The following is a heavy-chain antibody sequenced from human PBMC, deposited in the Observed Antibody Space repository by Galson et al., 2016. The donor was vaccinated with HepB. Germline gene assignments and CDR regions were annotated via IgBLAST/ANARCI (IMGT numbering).Heavy chain of an antibody. J-gene: IGHJ4*02. CDR2: ITSSSSFR. Sequence: SLRLSCAASGFTFSDYYMGWIRQAPGKGLEWVSYITSSSSFRNYADSVKGRFSISRDNAQDSLFLQMNTLRAEDTAVYYCARVRGQWLSDFDFWGQGTLVTVSS. D-gene: IGHD6-19*01. V-gene: IGHV3-11*05. CDR3: ARVRGQWLSDFDF. CDR1: GFTFSDYY.